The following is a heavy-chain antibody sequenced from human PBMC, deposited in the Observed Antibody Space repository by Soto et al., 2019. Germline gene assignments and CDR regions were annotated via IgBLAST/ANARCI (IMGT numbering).Heavy chain of an antibody. J-gene: IGHJ4*02. CDR3: ATDSHTMVRGVWGLFDY. D-gene: IGHD3-10*01. CDR1: GYTLTELS. CDR2: FDPEDGET. Sequence: ASVKVSCKVSGYTLTELSMHWVRQAPGKGLEWMGGFDPEDGETIYAQKFQGRVTMTEDTSTDTAYMELSSLRSEDTAVYYCATDSHTMVRGVWGLFDYWGQGTLVTVSS. V-gene: IGHV1-24*01.